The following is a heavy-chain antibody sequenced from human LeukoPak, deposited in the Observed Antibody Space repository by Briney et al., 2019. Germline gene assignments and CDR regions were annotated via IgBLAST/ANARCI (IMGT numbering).Heavy chain of an antibody. D-gene: IGHD3-16*01. V-gene: IGHV3-33*06. CDR3: AKGSDGLGD. Sequence: GGSLRLSCAASGFTFSSYGMHWVREAPGKGLECVAVIWYDGSNKYYGDSLKGRFTISRDNSKNTLYLQMNSLRAEDTAVYYCAKGSDGLGDWGQGTLVTVSS. CDR2: IWYDGSNK. J-gene: IGHJ4*02. CDR1: GFTFSSYG.